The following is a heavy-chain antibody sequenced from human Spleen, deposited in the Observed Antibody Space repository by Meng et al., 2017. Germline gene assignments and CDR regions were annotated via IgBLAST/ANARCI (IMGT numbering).Heavy chain of an antibody. V-gene: IGHV4-34*01. D-gene: IGHD3-22*01. CDR2: INHSGST. CDR3: ADYYDRSGYSPGGIDI. J-gene: IGHJ3*02. Sequence: SETLSLTCAVYGGSFSDYYWSWIRQSPGKGLEWIGEINHSGSTNYNPSLKSRVTISVDTSKNQFSLMLSSVTAADTAVYYCADYYDRSGYSPGGIDIWGQGTMVTVSS. CDR1: GGSFSDYY.